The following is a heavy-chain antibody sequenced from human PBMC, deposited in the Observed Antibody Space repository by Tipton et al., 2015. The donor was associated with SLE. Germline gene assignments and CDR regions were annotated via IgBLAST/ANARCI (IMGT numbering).Heavy chain of an antibody. V-gene: IGHV4-38-2*02. Sequence: TLSLTCTVSGSSIDNGYHWGWVRQSPLKGLEWIGTIFDGGTPDYNPSLQSRVTISVETSRTQFSLRMSSVTAADTAVYFCGRSYMKNDIGVFHIWGQGTMVTVSA. J-gene: IGHJ3*02. CDR1: GSSIDNGYH. D-gene: IGHD3-10*01. CDR3: GRSYMKNDIGVFHI. CDR2: IFDGGTP.